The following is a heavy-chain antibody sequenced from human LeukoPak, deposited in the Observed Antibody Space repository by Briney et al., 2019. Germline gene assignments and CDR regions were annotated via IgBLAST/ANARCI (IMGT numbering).Heavy chain of an antibody. V-gene: IGHV1-69*04. CDR1: GGTFSSYA. J-gene: IGHJ4*02. Sequence: SVKVSCKASGGTFSSYAISWVRQAPGQGLEWMGRIIPILGIANYAQKFQGRVTITADKSTSTAYMELSSLRSEDTAVYYCARGTDDGYCSGGSCYPTPHPFDYWGQGTLVTVSS. D-gene: IGHD2-15*01. CDR3: ARGTDDGYCSGGSCYPTPHPFDY. CDR2: IIPILGIA.